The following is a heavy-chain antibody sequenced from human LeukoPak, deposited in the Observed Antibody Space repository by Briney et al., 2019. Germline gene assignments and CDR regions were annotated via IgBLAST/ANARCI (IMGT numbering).Heavy chain of an antibody. Sequence: ASVKVSCKASGYTFTNYYIHWMRQAPGQGLEWGGIINLNPGTTRYAQKFQGRTTVTRDTSTSTVYMELSSLRSEDTAVYFCAREGAAEAKNFDYWGQGTLVIVSS. CDR2: INLNPGTT. CDR3: AREGAAEAKNFDY. J-gene: IGHJ4*02. V-gene: IGHV1-46*01. D-gene: IGHD6-25*01. CDR1: GYTFTNYY.